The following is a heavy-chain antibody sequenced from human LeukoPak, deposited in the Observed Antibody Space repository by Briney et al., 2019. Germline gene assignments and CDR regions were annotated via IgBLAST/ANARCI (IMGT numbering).Heavy chain of an antibody. J-gene: IGHJ4*02. CDR1: GFTFSSYS. CDR3: ARDLSSGWYYFDY. CDR2: ISSSSSYI. D-gene: IGHD6-19*01. V-gene: IGHV3-21*01. Sequence: PGGSLRLSCAASGFTFSSYSMNWVRQAPGKGLEWVSSISSSSSYIYYADSAKGRFTISRDNAKNSLYLQMNSLRAEDTALYYCARDLSSGWYYFDYWGQGTLVTVSS.